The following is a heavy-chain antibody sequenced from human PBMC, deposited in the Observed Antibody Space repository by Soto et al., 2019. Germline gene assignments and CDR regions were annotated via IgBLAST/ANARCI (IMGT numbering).Heavy chain of an antibody. V-gene: IGHV1-8*01. D-gene: IGHD3-10*01. CDR1: GYTFTTYN. CDR2: MNANSGYT. Sequence: QVQLVQSGAEVKKPGASVKVSCKASGYTFTTYNINWVRQATGQGLEWMGWMNANSGYTGYSQKFQGRVTRTRNIXITTAYMELSSLRSEDTAPDYCARSLYGSESGLDDWGQGTLVTVSS. CDR3: ARSLYGSESGLDD. J-gene: IGHJ4*02.